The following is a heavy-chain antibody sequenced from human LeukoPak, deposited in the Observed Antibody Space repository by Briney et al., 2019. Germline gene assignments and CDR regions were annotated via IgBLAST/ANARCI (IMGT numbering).Heavy chain of an antibody. Sequence: GGSLRLSCAASGFTFSSYWMSWVRQAPGKGLEWVANIKQDGSEKYYVDSVKDRFTISRDNAKNSLYLQMSSLRAEDTAVYYCARVAYCGGDCYSGHFDYWGQGTLVTVSS. CDR1: GFTFSSYW. J-gene: IGHJ4*02. D-gene: IGHD2-21*02. V-gene: IGHV3-7*01. CDR3: ARVAYCGGDCYSGHFDY. CDR2: IKQDGSEK.